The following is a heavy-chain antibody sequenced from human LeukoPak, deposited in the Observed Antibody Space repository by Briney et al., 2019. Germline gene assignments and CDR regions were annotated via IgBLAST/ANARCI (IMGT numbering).Heavy chain of an antibody. D-gene: IGHD3-10*01. CDR2: FDPEDGET. V-gene: IGHV1-24*01. Sequence: ASVKVSCEVSGYTLTELSMHWVRQAPGKGLEWMGGFDPEDGETIYAQKFQGRVTMTEDTSTDTAYMELSSLRSEDTAVYYCATAEGSSYGMDVWGQGTTVTVSS. J-gene: IGHJ6*02. CDR3: ATAEGSSYGMDV. CDR1: GYTLTELS.